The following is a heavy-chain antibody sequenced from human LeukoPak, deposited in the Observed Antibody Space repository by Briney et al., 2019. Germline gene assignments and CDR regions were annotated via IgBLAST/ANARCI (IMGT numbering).Heavy chain of an antibody. CDR3: ARAGGGYNYCDY. Sequence: AGGSLRLSCAASGFTFSSYSMNWVRQTPGKGLEWISYITSSSSTIYYADSVKGRSTISRDNAKNSLYLQMNSLGAEDTAVYYCARAGGGYNYCDYWGQGTLVTVSS. J-gene: IGHJ4*02. CDR1: GFTFSSYS. D-gene: IGHD5-24*01. CDR2: ITSSSSTI. V-gene: IGHV3-48*01.